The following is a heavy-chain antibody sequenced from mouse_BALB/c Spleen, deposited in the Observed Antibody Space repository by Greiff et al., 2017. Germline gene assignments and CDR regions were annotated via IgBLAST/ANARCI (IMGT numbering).Heavy chain of an antibody. D-gene: IGHD2-4*01. Sequence: VQLKESGPELVKPGASVKMSCKASGYTFTSYVMHWVKQKPGQGLEWIGYINPYNDGTKYNEKFKGKATLTSDKSSSTAYMELSSLTSEDSAVYYCAGYYDYDVDAMDYWGQGTSVTVSS. CDR2: INPYNDGT. V-gene: IGHV1-14*01. CDR3: AGYYDYDVDAMDY. CDR1: GYTFTSYV. J-gene: IGHJ4*01.